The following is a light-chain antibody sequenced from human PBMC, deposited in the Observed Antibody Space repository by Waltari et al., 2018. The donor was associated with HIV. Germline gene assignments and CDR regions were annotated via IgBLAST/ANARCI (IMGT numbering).Light chain of an antibody. Sequence: QSVLTQPPSASGTPGQRVSISCSGSSSNIGSNYVYWYQQLPGTAPKLLMYRNDERPSGVPDRFSGSKSGTSASLAISGLRSEDEADYYWAAWDDSLSAWVFGGGTKLTVL. V-gene: IGLV1-47*01. J-gene: IGLJ3*02. CDR1: SSNIGSNY. CDR2: RND. CDR3: AAWDDSLSAWV.